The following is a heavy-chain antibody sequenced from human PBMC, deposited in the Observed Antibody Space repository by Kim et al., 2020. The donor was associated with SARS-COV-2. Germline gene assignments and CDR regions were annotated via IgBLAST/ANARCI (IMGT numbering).Heavy chain of an antibody. V-gene: IGHV4-59*01. J-gene: IGHJ3*02. CDR3: ARVTSGSYDAFDI. D-gene: IGHD1-26*01. Sequence: PSLKSRVTISVDTSKNQFSLKLSSVTAADTAVYYCARVTSGSYDAFDIWGQGTMVTVSS.